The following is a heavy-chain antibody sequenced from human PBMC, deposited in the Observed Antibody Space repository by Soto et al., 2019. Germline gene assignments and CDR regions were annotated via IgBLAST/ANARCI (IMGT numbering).Heavy chain of an antibody. V-gene: IGHV1-18*01. CDR2: ISAYNGNT. D-gene: IGHD6-19*01. Sequence: GASVKVSCKASGYTFTSYGISWVRQAPGQGLEWMGWISAYNGNTNYAQKLQGRVTMTTDTSTSTAYMELRSLRSDDTAVYYCATSYSSGWYGAFDIWGQGTMVTVSS. CDR3: ATSYSSGWYGAFDI. J-gene: IGHJ3*02. CDR1: GYTFTSYG.